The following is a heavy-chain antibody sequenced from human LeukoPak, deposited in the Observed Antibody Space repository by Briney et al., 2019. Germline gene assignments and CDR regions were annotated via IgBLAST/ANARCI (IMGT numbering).Heavy chain of an antibody. Sequence: KPSETLSLTCTVSGGSVSSDSYRWSWIRQPPGKGLVWIGYIYYSGSTNYNPSLKSRVTISIDTSQNQFSLNLTSVCAAKTDAYYCARGMGYSYGLYYFDYWGQGTLVSVSS. D-gene: IGHD5-18*01. V-gene: IGHV4-61*01. CDR1: GGSVSSDSYR. CDR3: ARGMGYSYGLYYFDY. CDR2: IYYSGST. J-gene: IGHJ4*02.